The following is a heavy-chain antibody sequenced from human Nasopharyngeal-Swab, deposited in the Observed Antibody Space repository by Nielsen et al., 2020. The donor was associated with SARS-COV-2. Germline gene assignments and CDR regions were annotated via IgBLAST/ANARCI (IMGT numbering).Heavy chain of an antibody. CDR3: AKDPHYYDSSGHDY. V-gene: IGHV3-23*01. CDR2: ISGSDGST. D-gene: IGHD3-22*01. CDR1: GFTFSSHA. Sequence: GESLKISCAASGFTFSSHAMSWVRQAPGKGLEWVAGISGSDGSTYYADSVKGRFTISRDNSKNTLYLQMNSLRAEDTAVYYCAKDPHYYDSSGHDYWGQGTLVTVSS. J-gene: IGHJ4*02.